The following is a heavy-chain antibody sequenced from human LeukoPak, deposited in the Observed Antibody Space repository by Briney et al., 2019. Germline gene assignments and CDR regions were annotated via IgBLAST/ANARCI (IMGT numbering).Heavy chain of an antibody. D-gene: IGHD2-15*01. Sequence: GSLILSCAGSGFALKSYSFSWVRQAPGKGLEGVSSISSTSAYIYYADSVKGRFTISRDNAKNSLYLQMNSLRAEDTAVYYCVRDKPRCCGVVPGNIDDYWGQGTLVTVSS. CDR3: VRDKPRCCGVVPGNIDDY. CDR1: GFALKSYS. V-gene: IGHV3-21*01. CDR2: ISSTSAYI. J-gene: IGHJ4*02.